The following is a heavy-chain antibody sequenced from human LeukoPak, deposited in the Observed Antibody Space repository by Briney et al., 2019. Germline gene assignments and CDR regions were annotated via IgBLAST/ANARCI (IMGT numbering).Heavy chain of an antibody. CDR1: GFTFSSYA. CDR3: AKDRAGSHPYDTSGLTPSDH. CDR2: ISGSGGST. J-gene: IGHJ5*02. V-gene: IGHV3-23*01. D-gene: IGHD3-22*01. Sequence: GGSLRLSCAASGFTFSSYAMSWVRQAPGKGLEWVSAISGSGGSTYYADSVKGRFTIPRDSSRNTLYLQMTSLRAEDTAVYYCAKDRAGSHPYDTSGLTPSDHWGQGTLVTVSS.